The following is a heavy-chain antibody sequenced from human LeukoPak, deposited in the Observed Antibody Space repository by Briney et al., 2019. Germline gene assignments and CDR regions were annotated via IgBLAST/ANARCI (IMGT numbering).Heavy chain of an antibody. CDR1: GFTFSTFA. Sequence: GGSLRLSCEASGFTFSTFAMIWVRQAPGKGLEWVSSISSSSSYIYYADSVKGRFTVSRDNAKNSLYLQVNSLRAEDTAVYYCASRIVGAPDYFDYWGQGTLVTVSS. V-gene: IGHV3-21*01. CDR2: ISSSSSYI. CDR3: ASRIVGAPDYFDY. D-gene: IGHD1-26*01. J-gene: IGHJ4*02.